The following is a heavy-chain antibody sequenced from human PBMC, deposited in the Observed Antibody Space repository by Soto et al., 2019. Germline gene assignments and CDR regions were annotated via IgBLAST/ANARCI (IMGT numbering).Heavy chain of an antibody. CDR1: GFIFSDFQ. Sequence: GGPLRHSWAASGFIFSDFQLNWVSQAPGRGLEWLSSITGTSAFTHYADSIEGRFTISRDIPNNLLLLQMDNLRPEDTAVYYCARDNLAFQGAFDLWGQGTLVTVSS. CDR3: ARDNLAFQGAFDL. V-gene: IGHV3-21*01. D-gene: IGHD3-16*01. J-gene: IGHJ4*02. CDR2: ITGTSAFT.